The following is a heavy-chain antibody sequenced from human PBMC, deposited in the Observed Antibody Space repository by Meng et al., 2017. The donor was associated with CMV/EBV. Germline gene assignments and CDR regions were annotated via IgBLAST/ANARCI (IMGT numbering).Heavy chain of an antibody. J-gene: IGHJ4*02. Sequence: VGSGFTCRTHTMIWVRQVPGKGLEWVSSFSSGSNYIYYIDSVKGRFTISRDNAKNSLFLQMDSLRAEDTAVYYCARVPVAGAGKADYWGQGTLVTVSS. CDR1: GFTCRTHT. V-gene: IGHV3-21*01. D-gene: IGHD6-13*01. CDR2: FSSGSNYI. CDR3: ARVPVAGAGKADY.